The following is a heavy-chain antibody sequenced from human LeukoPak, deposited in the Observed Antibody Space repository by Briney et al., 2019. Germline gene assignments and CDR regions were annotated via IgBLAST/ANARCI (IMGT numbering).Heavy chain of an antibody. Sequence: SETLSLTCAVSGGSISSSNWWSWVRQPPGKGLEWIGEIYHSGSTNYNPSLKSRVTISVDPSKNQFSLKLSSVTAADTAVYYCARGGLYAGGDYFDSWGQGTLVTVSS. CDR2: IYHSGST. CDR1: GGSISSSNW. CDR3: ARGGLYAGGDYFDS. J-gene: IGHJ4*02. V-gene: IGHV4-4*02. D-gene: IGHD3-16*01.